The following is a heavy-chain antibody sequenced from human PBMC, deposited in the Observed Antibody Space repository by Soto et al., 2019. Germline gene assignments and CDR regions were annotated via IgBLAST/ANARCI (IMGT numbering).Heavy chain of an antibody. V-gene: IGHV4-39*07. D-gene: IGHD6-13*01. J-gene: IGHJ6*02. Sequence: SETLSLTCTVSGGSISSSSYYWGWIRQPPGKGLEWIGSIYYSGSTYYNPSLKSRVTIYVDTSKNQFSLKLSSVTAADAAVYYCAISSSWYYYYGMDVWGQGTTVTVSS. CDR1: GGSISSSSYY. CDR3: AISSSWYYYYGMDV. CDR2: IYYSGST.